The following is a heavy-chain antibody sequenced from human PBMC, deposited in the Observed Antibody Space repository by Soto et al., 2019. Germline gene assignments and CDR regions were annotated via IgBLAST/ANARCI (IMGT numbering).Heavy chain of an antibody. V-gene: IGHV4-59*01. CDR3: ARAAGAAADFQH. CDR1: GGSISSYY. Sequence: SETLSLTCTVSGGSISSYYWSWIRQPPGKGLEWIGYIYYSGSTNYNPSLKSRVTISVDTSKNQFSLKLSSVTAADTAVYYCARAAGAAADFQHWGQGTLVTVFS. D-gene: IGHD6-13*01. J-gene: IGHJ1*01. CDR2: IYYSGST.